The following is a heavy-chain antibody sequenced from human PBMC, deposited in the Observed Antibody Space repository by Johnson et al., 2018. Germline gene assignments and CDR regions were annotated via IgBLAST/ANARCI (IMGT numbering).Heavy chain of an antibody. V-gene: IGHV3-9*01. CDR2: ISWNSGSI. D-gene: IGHD3-22*01. CDR3: AKGVYMIVVITAFDI. J-gene: IGHJ3*02. Sequence: VQLVESGGALVQSGRSLRLSCAASGFTFDDYAMHWVRQAPGKGLEWVSGISWNSGSIGYADSVKGRFTISRDNAKNSLYLQMNSLRAEDTALYYCAKGVYMIVVITAFDIWGQGTMVTVSS. CDR1: GFTFDDYA.